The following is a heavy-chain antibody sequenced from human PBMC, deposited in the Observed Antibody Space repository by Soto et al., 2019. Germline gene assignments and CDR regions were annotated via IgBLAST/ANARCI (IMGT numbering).Heavy chain of an antibody. CDR3: AIDGSGTYYYPGY. D-gene: IGHD3-10*01. Sequence: QVQLVQSGAEVKKPGSSVKVSCKASGGTFSSYTISWVRQAPGQGLEWMGRIIPILGIPTYAQKCQGRVTITADKSTSTGYMELSSLRSEDTAVYYCAIDGSGTYYYPGYWGQGTLVTVSS. J-gene: IGHJ4*02. CDR2: IIPILGIP. CDR1: GGTFSSYT. V-gene: IGHV1-69*02.